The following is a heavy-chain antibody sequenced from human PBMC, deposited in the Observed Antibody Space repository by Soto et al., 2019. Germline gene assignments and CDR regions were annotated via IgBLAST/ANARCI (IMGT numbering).Heavy chain of an antibody. V-gene: IGHV4-61*01. CDR2: VSYSGTT. CDR3: ARGATVTHSDY. J-gene: IGHJ4*02. Sequence: QVLLQESGPGLVKPSETLSLTCTVSGVSVNSGSFYWTWIRQPPGKGLEWIGFVSYSGTTKYNASLKSRVTISVDTSRSQISLKVSSVTAADMAVYYCARGATVTHSDYWGQGTLVTVSS. D-gene: IGHD4-17*01. CDR1: GVSVNSGSFY.